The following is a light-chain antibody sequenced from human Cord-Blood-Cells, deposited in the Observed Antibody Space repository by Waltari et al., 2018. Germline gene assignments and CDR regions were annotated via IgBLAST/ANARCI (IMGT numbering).Light chain of an antibody. J-gene: IGLJ3*02. CDR3: QSYDSSLSGSV. Sequence: QSVLTQPPSVCGAPGQRVTISCTGSSCNIGAGCDVHWYQQLPGTAPKILIYGNSNRPSGVPDRFSGSKSGTSASLAITGLQAEDEADYYCQSYDSSLSGSVFGGGTKLTVL. CDR1: SCNIGAGCD. CDR2: GNS. V-gene: IGLV1-40*01.